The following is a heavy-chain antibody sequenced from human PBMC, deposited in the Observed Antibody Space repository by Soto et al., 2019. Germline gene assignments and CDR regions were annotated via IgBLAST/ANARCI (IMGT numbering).Heavy chain of an antibody. Sequence: GGSLRLSCAASGFTFSSYWMHWVRQAPGKGLVWVSRINSDGRSTTYADSVKGRFTISRDNAKNTLYLQMNSLSAEDTAVYFCAKGYSGYDYDNWGQGSLVTVSS. CDR2: INSDGRST. D-gene: IGHD5-12*01. J-gene: IGHJ4*02. V-gene: IGHV3-74*01. CDR3: AKGYSGYDYDN. CDR1: GFTFSSYW.